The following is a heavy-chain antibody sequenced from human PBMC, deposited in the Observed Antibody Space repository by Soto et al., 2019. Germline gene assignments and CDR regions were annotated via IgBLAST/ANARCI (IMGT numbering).Heavy chain of an antibody. CDR1: GFSFSSFA. CDR3: AKTRGPIIYSISLYGMDV. Sequence: EVQLLESGGGFIHPGGSLRLSCAASGFSFSSFAMNWVRQAPGKGLEWVSIISGSADSTFYADSVKGRFTISRDNSKSTLYLQINSLRAEDTAVYYCAKTRGPIIYSISLYGMDVWGQATTVTVSS. D-gene: IGHD2-15*01. V-gene: IGHV3-23*01. CDR2: ISGSADST. J-gene: IGHJ6*02.